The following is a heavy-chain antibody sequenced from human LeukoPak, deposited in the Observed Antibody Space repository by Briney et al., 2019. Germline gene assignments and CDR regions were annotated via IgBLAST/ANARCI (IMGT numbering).Heavy chain of an antibody. D-gene: IGHD6-19*01. CDR3: ARDSSGNSIDY. CDR1: GGSISSYY. J-gene: IGHJ4*02. CDR2: IYYSGST. Sequence: SETLSLTCTVSGGSISSYYWSCIRQPPGKGLEWIGYIYYSGSTNYNPSLKSRVTISVDTSKNQFSLKLSSVTAADTAVYYCARDSSGNSIDYWGQGTLVTVSS. V-gene: IGHV4-59*01.